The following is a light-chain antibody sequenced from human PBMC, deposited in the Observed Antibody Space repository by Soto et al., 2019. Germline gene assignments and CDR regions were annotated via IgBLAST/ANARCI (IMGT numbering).Light chain of an antibody. CDR1: SSNIGSNT. CDR3: AAWDDSPNGVV. CDR2: SNN. V-gene: IGLV1-44*01. J-gene: IGLJ2*01. Sequence: QSVLTQPPSASGTPGQRVTISCSGSSSNIGSNTVYWYQQLPGTAPKHLIYSNNQRPSGVPDRFSGSKSGTSASLAISGLLSEDEADYYCAAWDDSPNGVVFGGGTKLTVL.